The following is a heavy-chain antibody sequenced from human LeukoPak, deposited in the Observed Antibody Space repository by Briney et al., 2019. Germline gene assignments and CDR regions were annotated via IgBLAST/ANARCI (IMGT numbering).Heavy chain of an antibody. V-gene: IGHV4-59*08. CDR3: ERPVSRGPGPFAH. J-gene: IGHJ1*01. CDR2: IHYSGST. D-gene: IGHD1-14*01. CDR1: GGSISSYY. Sequence: SETLSLTCSVSGGSISSYYWSWIRQPPGKGLEWIAYIHYSGSTTYNPSLKSRVTTSIDTSKNQFSLKLRSVTAADTAVYYCERPVSRGPGPFAHCSQGNMATVS.